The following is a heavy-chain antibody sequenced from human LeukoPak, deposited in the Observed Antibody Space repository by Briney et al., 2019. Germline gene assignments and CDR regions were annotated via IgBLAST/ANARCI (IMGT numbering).Heavy chain of an antibody. CDR1: GFTFSSYA. CDR3: AKAKRSGRTYCYYYGMDV. Sequence: LPGGSLRLSCAASGFTFSSYAMSWVRQAPGRGLEWVSAISGSGGSTYYADSVKGRFTISRDNSKNTLYLQMNSLRAEDTAVYYCAKAKRSGRTYCYYYGMDVWGQGTTVTVS. CDR2: ISGSGGST. J-gene: IGHJ6*02. D-gene: IGHD2-15*01. V-gene: IGHV3-23*01.